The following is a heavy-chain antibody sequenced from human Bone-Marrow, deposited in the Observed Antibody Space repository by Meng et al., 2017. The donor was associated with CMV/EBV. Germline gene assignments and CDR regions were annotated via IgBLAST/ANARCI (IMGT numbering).Heavy chain of an antibody. Sequence: QGQLVHLGAEGRNPGASVKVSCKASGYTFTGYYMHWVRQAPGQGLEWMGWINPNSGGTNYAQKFQGRVTMTRDTSISTAYMELSRLRSDDTAVYYCARADDSSGYFDFDYWGQGTLVTVSS. J-gene: IGHJ4*02. D-gene: IGHD3-22*01. V-gene: IGHV1-2*02. CDR2: INPNSGGT. CDR3: ARADDSSGYFDFDY. CDR1: GYTFTGYY.